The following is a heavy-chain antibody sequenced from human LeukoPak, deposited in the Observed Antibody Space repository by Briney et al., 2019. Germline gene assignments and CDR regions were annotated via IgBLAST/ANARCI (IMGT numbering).Heavy chain of an antibody. CDR2: IYYSGST. Sequence: PSETLSLTCTVSGGSISSSSYYWGWIRQPPGKGLEWIGSIYYSGSTYYNPSLKSRVTISVDTSKNQFSLKLSSVTAADTAVYYCARGLGLAGLSYTAMGYYFDYWGQGTLVTVSS. CDR1: GGSISSSSYY. D-gene: IGHD5-18*01. J-gene: IGHJ4*02. V-gene: IGHV4-39*07. CDR3: ARGLGLAGLSYTAMGYYFDY.